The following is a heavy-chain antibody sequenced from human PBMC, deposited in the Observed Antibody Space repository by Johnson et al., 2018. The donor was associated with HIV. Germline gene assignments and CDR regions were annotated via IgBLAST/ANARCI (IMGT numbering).Heavy chain of an antibody. Sequence: VPLVESGGGVVQPGRSLRLSCAASGFTFSSYAMHWVRQAPGKGLEWVAVISYDGSNNYYADSVKGRFTISRDNSKNTLYLQMNSRRAEDTAVYYCAKDGDHSGSPPEAFDIWGQGTMVTVSS. CDR1: GFTFSSYA. V-gene: IGHV3-30*04. CDR2: ISYDGSNN. D-gene: IGHD1-26*01. J-gene: IGHJ3*02. CDR3: AKDGDHSGSPPEAFDI.